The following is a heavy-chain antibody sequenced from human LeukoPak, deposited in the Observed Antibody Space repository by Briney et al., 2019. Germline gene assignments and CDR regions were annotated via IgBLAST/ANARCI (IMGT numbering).Heavy chain of an antibody. CDR1: GFTFSNYA. CDR2: IRYDGSNK. D-gene: IGHD3-22*01. CDR3: AKDRGSAYDSSGYYT. V-gene: IGHV3-30*02. J-gene: IGHJ5*02. Sequence: GGSLRLSCAASGFTFSNYAMSWVRQAPGKGLEWVAFIRYDGSNKYYADSVKGRFTISRDNSKNTLYLQMNSLRAEDTAVYYCAKDRGSAYDSSGYYTWGQGTLVTVSS.